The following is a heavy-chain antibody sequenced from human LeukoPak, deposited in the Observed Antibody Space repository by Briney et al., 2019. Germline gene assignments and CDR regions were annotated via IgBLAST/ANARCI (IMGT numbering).Heavy chain of an antibody. CDR2: IYHSGST. D-gene: IGHD6-19*01. J-gene: IGHJ3*02. CDR1: GGSISSSNW. CDR3: ASGIAVFRPGRPLGDPADI. V-gene: IGHV4-4*02. Sequence: PSETLSHTCTVSGGSISSSNWWSWVRQPPGKGLEWIGEIYHSGSTNYNPSLKSRVTISVDKSKNQFSLKLSSVTAADTAVYYCASGIAVFRPGRPLGDPADIWGQGTMVTVSS.